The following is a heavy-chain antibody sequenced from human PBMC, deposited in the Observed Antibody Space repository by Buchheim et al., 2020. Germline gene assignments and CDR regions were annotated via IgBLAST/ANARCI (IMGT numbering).Heavy chain of an antibody. V-gene: IGHV3-30*18. J-gene: IGHJ4*02. D-gene: IGHD3-22*01. CDR3: AKSSSDYHDSTSYYYLGLDYFDY. CDR1: GFTFSSYG. CDR2: ISYDASNT. Sequence: QVQLVESGGSVVQPGRSLRLSCAASGFTFSSYGMHWVRQAPGKGLEWVGFISYDASNTYYADSVKGRFTISRDNSKNTLNLQMNSLRAEDTAVYYCAKSSSDYHDSTSYYYLGLDYFDYWGQGTL.